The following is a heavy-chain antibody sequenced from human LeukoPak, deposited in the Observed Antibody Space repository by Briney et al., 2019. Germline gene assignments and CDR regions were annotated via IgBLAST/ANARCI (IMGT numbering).Heavy chain of an antibody. Sequence: SETLSLTCAVYGGSFSGYYWSWIRQPPGKGLEWTGEINYSGTTNYNPSLKSRVTISVDTSKNQFSLKLSSVTAADTAVYYCARAGKLPFDYWGQGIQVTVSS. V-gene: IGHV4-34*01. CDR3: ARAGKLPFDY. D-gene: IGHD4-23*01. CDR1: GGSFSGYY. J-gene: IGHJ4*02. CDR2: INYSGTT.